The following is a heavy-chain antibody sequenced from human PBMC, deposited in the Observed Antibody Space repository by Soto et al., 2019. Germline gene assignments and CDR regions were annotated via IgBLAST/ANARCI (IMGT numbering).Heavy chain of an antibody. J-gene: IGHJ5*01. CDR3: AKEGCDGTYGGENCFDS. V-gene: IGHV3-74*01. Sequence: EVQLVESGGGLVQPGGSLRLSCAASGFTFFAYWIHWVRQVPGKGLVWVSRINSDGSHTSYADSVRGRFTISRDNSKKTVYLQMMSLPTEDTAVYYCAKEGCDGTYGGENCFDSWGQGTLVTVSS. CDR1: GFTFFAYW. D-gene: IGHD2-21*02. CDR2: INSDGSHT.